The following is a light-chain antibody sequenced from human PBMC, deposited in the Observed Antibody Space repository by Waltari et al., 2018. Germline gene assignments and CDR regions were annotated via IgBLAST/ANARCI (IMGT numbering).Light chain of an antibody. J-gene: IGLJ1*01. V-gene: IGLV1-40*01. CDR1: SSNIGAGYG. Sequence: QSVLTQPPSLSGATGPRVTISCTGSSSNIGAGYGVQWYQQFPGTDPKLLIYDDTHRPSVVHAGVAGSKSGTSASLAITGLQAEDEADYYGQSYDSSLRGFYVFGTGTKVTV. CDR2: DDT. CDR3: QSYDSSLRGFYV.